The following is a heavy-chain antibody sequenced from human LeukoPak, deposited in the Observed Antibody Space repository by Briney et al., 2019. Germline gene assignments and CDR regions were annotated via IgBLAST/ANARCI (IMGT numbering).Heavy chain of an antibody. CDR3: ARGPAITMIRGLNWFDP. Sequence: GGSLRLSCVASGFTFSSYWIHWVRQAPGKGLVWVSRISGDGGSTDYADSVKGRFTISRDNAKNSLFLQMNSLRAEDTTVYYCARGPAITMIRGLNWFDPWGQGTLVTVSS. V-gene: IGHV3-74*01. J-gene: IGHJ5*02. CDR1: GFTFSSYW. CDR2: ISGDGGST. D-gene: IGHD3-10*01.